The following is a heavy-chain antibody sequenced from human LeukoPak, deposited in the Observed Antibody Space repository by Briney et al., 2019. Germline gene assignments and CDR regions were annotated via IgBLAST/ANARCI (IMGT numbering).Heavy chain of an antibody. J-gene: IGHJ6*03. CDR2: IYTSGST. Sequence: PETLSLTCTVSGGSISSYYWSWIRQPAGKGLEWIGRIYTSGSTNYSPSLKSRVTMSVDTSKNQFSLKLSSVTAADTAVYYCARELIGSYYYYYMDVWGKGTTVTVSS. V-gene: IGHV4-4*07. CDR1: GGSISSYY. D-gene: IGHD3-16*02. CDR3: ARELIGSYYYYYMDV.